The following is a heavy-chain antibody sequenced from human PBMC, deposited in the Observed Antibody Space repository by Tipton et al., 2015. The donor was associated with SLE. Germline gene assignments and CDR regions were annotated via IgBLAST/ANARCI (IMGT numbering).Heavy chain of an antibody. CDR2: IGTDGGR. D-gene: IGHD1-14*01. J-gene: IGHJ4*02. V-gene: IGHV3-23*01. Sequence: GSLRLSCAASGFTFSSYGMSWVRQAPGKGLEWVSAIGTDGGRHYGDSMEGRLTISRDNSQNTVYLQMNSLTAEDTAVYYCATDSATWYRNGNNFDVWGRGTLVTVSS. CDR1: GFTFSSYG. CDR3: ATDSATWYRNGNNFDV.